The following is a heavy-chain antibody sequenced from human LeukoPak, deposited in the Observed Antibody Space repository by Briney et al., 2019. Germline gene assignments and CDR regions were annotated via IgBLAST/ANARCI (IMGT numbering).Heavy chain of an antibody. J-gene: IGHJ4*02. CDR1: GFTFSNAW. CDR2: IKSKTDGGTT. V-gene: IGHV3-15*01. D-gene: IGHD5-18*01. Sequence: GGSLRLSCAASGFTFSNAWMSWVRQAPGKRLEWVGRIKSKTDGGTTDYAAPVKGRFTISRDDSKNTLYLQMNSLKTEDTAVYYCTTVLWIQLTFDYWGQGTLVTVSS. CDR3: TTVLWIQLTFDY.